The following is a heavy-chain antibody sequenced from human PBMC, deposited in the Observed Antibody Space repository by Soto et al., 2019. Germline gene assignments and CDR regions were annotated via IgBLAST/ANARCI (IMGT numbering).Heavy chain of an antibody. CDR1: GGSFSGYY. J-gene: IGHJ6*02. CDR2: INHSGST. V-gene: IGHV4-34*01. Sequence: SETLSLTCAVYGGSFSGYYWSWIRQPPGKGLEWIGEINHSGSTNYNPSLKSRVTISVDTSKNQFSLKLSPVTAADTAVYYCARDYDPIAVAENYYYDGMDVWGQGTTVTVSS. CDR3: ARDYDPIAVAENYYYDGMDV. D-gene: IGHD6-19*01.